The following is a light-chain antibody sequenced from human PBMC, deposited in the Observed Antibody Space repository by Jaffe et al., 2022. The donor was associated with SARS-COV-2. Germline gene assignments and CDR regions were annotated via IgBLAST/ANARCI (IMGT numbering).Light chain of an antibody. Sequence: EIVMTQSPATLSVSPGERVTLSCRASQSVSSNLAWYQQKPGQAPRLLIYRASTRATGVPARFSGSGSGTEFTLTVSSLQSEDFAIYYCHQYNNWPPRYTFGQGTKLEIK. V-gene: IGKV3-15*01. CDR1: QSVSSN. CDR3: HQYNNWPPRYT. CDR2: RAS. J-gene: IGKJ2*01.